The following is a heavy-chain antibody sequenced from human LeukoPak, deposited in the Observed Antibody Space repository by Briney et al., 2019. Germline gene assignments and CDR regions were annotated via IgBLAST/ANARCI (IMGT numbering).Heavy chain of an antibody. J-gene: IGHJ4*02. CDR2: INPSGGST. Sequence: ASVKVSCKASGYTFNRYYMHWVRQAPGQGFEWMGLINPSGGSTNYAQMFQGRVTMTRDTSTSTIYMELSSLRSEDTAVYYCARDDSSGYHTDYWGQGTLVTVSS. D-gene: IGHD3-22*01. V-gene: IGHV1-46*02. CDR1: GYTFNRYY. CDR3: ARDDSSGYHTDY.